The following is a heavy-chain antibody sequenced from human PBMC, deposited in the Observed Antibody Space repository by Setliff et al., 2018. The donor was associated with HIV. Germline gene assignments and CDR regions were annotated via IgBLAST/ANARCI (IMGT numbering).Heavy chain of an antibody. V-gene: IGHV1-2*02. CDR1: EFTFSDYY. Sequence: ASVKVSCKASEFTFSDYYMHWVRQAPGQGLEWMGWVRPYNADKNYAQKFQGRVTMTSDTSISTAYLELSGLTSDDTAIYYCARDRAYCSSGSCYRPLVNYFYYRDVWGTGTTVTVSS. CDR2: VRPYNADK. J-gene: IGHJ6*03. CDR3: ARDRAYCSSGSCYRPLVNYFYYRDV. D-gene: IGHD2-15*01.